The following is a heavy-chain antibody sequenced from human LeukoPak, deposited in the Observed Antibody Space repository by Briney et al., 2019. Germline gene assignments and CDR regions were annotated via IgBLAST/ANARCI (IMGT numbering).Heavy chain of an antibody. V-gene: IGHV4-30-4*07. J-gene: IGHJ4*02. CDR1: GGSISSGGYS. CDR3: ARAREDYVDY. Sequence: SETLSLTCAVCGGSISSGGYSWSWIRQPPGKGLEWIGYIYYSGSTYYNPSLKSRVTISVDTSKNQFSLKLSSVTAADTAVYYCARAREDYVDYWGQGTLVTVSS. CDR2: IYYSGST.